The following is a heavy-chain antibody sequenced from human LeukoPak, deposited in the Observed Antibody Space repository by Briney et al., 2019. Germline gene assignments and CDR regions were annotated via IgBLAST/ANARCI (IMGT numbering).Heavy chain of an antibody. J-gene: IGHJ2*01. Sequence: RASVKVSCKASGGTFSSYAISWVRQAPGQGLEWMGRVIPVFGTANYAQKFQGRVTITTDESTSTAYMELSSLRSEDTAVYYCARDSYYDILTGYELGGVNYWYFDLWGRGTLVTVSS. V-gene: IGHV1-69*05. CDR3: ARDSYYDILTGYELGGVNYWYFDL. D-gene: IGHD3-9*01. CDR1: GGTFSSYA. CDR2: VIPVFGTA.